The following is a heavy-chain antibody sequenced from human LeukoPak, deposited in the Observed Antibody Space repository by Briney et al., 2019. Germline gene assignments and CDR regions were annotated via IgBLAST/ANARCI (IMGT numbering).Heavy chain of an antibody. CDR1: GGSISSSNW. J-gene: IGHJ4*02. V-gene: IGHV4-4*02. CDR2: IYHSGST. CDR3: ARAGTTVISPAWD. D-gene: IGHD4-17*01. Sequence: SETLSLTCAVSGGSISSSNWWSWVRQPPGKGLEWIGEIYHSGSTYYNPSLKSRVTISVDTSKNQFSLKLSSVTAADTAVYYCARAGTTVISPAWDWGRGTLVTVSS.